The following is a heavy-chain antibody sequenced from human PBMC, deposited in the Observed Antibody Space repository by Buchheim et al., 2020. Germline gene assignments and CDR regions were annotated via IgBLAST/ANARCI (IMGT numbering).Heavy chain of an antibody. D-gene: IGHD6-13*01. CDR2: INHSGST. Sequence: QVQLQQWGAGLLKPSETLSLTCAVYGGSFSGYYWSWIRQPPGKGLEWIGEINHSGSTNYNPSLKSRVPISVDTSQNQFSMKLSSVTAADTAVYYCAREGSSSSGGTQWGQGTL. CDR1: GGSFSGYY. CDR3: AREGSSSSGGTQ. V-gene: IGHV4-34*01. J-gene: IGHJ4*02.